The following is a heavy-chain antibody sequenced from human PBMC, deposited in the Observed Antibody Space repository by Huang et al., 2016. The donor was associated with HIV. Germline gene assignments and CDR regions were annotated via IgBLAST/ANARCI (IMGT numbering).Heavy chain of an antibody. CDR1: GGTFSTYA. Sequence: QVQLVQSGAEVKKPGSSVKVSCKSSGGTFSTYAINWVRQAPGQGLEWMGAIIPIFVTPQDAQKFQGRVTITADESTSTAYMQLSSLKSEDTAVYYCARSHNWNYFDFWGQGTLVTVSS. CDR2: IIPIFVTP. D-gene: IGHD1-20*01. CDR3: ARSHNWNYFDF. V-gene: IGHV1-69*01. J-gene: IGHJ4*02.